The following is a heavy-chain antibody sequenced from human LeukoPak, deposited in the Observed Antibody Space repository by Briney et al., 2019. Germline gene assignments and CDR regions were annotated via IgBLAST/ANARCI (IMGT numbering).Heavy chain of an antibody. CDR3: ARSYGDYGRMSFDY. Sequence: SETLSLTCTVSGGSISSYYWSWIRQPPGKGLEWIGYIYYSGSTNYNPSLKSRVTISVDTSKNQFSLKLSSVTAADTAVYYCARSYGDYGRMSFDYWGQGTLVTVSS. D-gene: IGHD4-17*01. CDR2: IYYSGST. CDR1: GGSISSYY. V-gene: IGHV4-59*01. J-gene: IGHJ4*02.